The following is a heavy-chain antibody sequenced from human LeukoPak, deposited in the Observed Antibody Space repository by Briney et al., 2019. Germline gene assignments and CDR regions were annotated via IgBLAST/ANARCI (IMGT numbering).Heavy chain of an antibody. V-gene: IGHV4-4*07. D-gene: IGHD1-26*01. Sequence: SETLSLTCTVSGGSISSYYWSWIRQPAGKGLEWIGRVYTSGSTNYNPSLKSRVTMSVDTSKNQFSLKLSSVTAADTAVYYCAIGFGEWELPDYWGQGTLVTVSS. CDR1: GGSISSYY. J-gene: IGHJ4*02. CDR3: AIGFGEWELPDY. CDR2: VYTSGST.